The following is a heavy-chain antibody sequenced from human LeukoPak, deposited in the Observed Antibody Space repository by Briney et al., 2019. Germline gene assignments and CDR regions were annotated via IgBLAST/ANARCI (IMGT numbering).Heavy chain of an antibody. CDR3: ARQAAAGTRHFDY. CDR2: IYTSGNT. Sequence: ASETLSLTCTVSGGSISSYYWSWIRQPPGKGLEWIGYIYTSGNTNYNPSLKSRVTISVDTSKNQFSLKLSSVTATDTAVYYCARQAAAGTRHFDYWGQGTLVTVSS. V-gene: IGHV4-4*09. CDR1: GGSISSYY. J-gene: IGHJ4*02. D-gene: IGHD6-13*01.